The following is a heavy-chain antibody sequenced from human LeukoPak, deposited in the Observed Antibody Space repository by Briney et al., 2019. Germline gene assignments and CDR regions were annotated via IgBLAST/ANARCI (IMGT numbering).Heavy chain of an antibody. CDR1: GYTFSDYY. Sequence: GASVKVSCKTSGYTFSDYYIHWIRQAPGQGLEWMGWISAYNGNTNYAQRVQGRVTMTTDTSTSTAYMELRSLRSDDTAVYYCARGLQENLAWLTAFSAFDIWGQGTMVTVSS. D-gene: IGHD6-19*01. J-gene: IGHJ3*02. V-gene: IGHV1-18*04. CDR3: ARGLQENLAWLTAFSAFDI. CDR2: ISAYNGNT.